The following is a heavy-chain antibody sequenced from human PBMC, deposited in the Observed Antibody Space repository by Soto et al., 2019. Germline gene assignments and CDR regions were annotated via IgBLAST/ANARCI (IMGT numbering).Heavy chain of an antibody. CDR1: GFSLSNARMG. CDR3: ARMGGTHYYYYYGMDV. Sequence: SGPTLVNPPETLTLTCTVSGFSLSNARMGVSWIRQPPGKALEWLAHIFSNDEKSYSTSLKSRLTISKDTSKSQVVLTMTNMDPVDTATYYCARMGGTHYYYYYGMDVWGQGTTVTVSS. J-gene: IGHJ6*02. CDR2: IFSNDEK. V-gene: IGHV2-26*01.